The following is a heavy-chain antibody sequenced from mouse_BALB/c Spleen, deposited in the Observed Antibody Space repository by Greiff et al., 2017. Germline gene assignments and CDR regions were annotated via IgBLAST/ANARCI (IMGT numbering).Heavy chain of an antibody. D-gene: IGHD1-2*01. CDR3: ARSHYYGYNAMDY. CDR1: GYSITSDYA. CDR2: ISYSGST. Sequence: EVQLQESGPGLVKPSQSLSLTCTVTGYSITSDYAWNWIRQFPGNKLEWMGYISYSGSTSYNPSLKSRISITRDTSKNQFFLQLNSVTTEDTATYYCARSHYYGYNAMDYWGQGTSVTVSS. V-gene: IGHV3-2*02. J-gene: IGHJ4*01.